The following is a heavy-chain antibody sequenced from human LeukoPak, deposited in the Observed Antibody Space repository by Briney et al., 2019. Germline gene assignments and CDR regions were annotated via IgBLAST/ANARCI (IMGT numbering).Heavy chain of an antibody. J-gene: IGHJ4*02. CDR2: TSYDGNNK. CDR1: GFSFSYYA. V-gene: IGHV3-30-3*01. CDR3: ARGRYYYGSGSPTDFEY. Sequence: GRSLRLSCAASGFSFSYYAMHWVRQAPGKGLEWVAVTSYDGNNKYHADSVKGRFTISRDNSKNTLYLQMNDLRAEDTAVYYAARGRYYYGSGSPTDFEYWGQGTLVTVSS. D-gene: IGHD3-10*01.